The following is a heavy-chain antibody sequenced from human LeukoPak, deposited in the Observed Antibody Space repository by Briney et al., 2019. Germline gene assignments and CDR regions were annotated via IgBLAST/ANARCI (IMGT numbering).Heavy chain of an antibody. CDR3: VLNYGSGSYYLPL. Sequence: PGGSLRLSCAASGFTFSSYSMNWVRQALGKGLEWGSFISSSPSTIYYADSVKGRFTISRDNAKNSLYLQMNSLRAEDTAVYYCVLNYGSGSYYLPLWGQGTLVTVSS. J-gene: IGHJ4*02. CDR1: GFTFSSYS. CDR2: ISSSPSTI. D-gene: IGHD3-10*01. V-gene: IGHV3-48*04.